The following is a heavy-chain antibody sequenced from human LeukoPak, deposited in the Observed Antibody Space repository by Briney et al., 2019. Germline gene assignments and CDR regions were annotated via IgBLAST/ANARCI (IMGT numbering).Heavy chain of an antibody. J-gene: IGHJ3*02. CDR1: GGSFSGFY. D-gene: IGHD2-2*01. Sequence: SETLSLTCAVYGGSFSGFYWSWIRQPPGKGLEWIGEINHSGSTNYNPSLKSRVTISVDTSKNQFSLKLSSVTAADTAVYYCARGGSCSSTSCYASFDIWGQGTMVTVSS. CDR3: ARGGSCSSTSCYASFDI. V-gene: IGHV4-34*01. CDR2: INHSGST.